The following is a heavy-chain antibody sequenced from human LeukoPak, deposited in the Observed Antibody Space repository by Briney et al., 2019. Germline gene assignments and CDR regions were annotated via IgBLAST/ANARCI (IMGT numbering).Heavy chain of an antibody. CDR2: IYYSGST. CDR3: ARVVAAAGFTFDY. V-gene: IGHV4-59*01. Sequence: LGTPSLTCTVSGGSNSSYYWSWVRDPPGKGLEGIGYIYYSGSTNYNPSLKSRVTISVDTSKNQFSLKLSSVTAADTAVYYCARVVAAAGFTFDYWGQGTLVTVSS. J-gene: IGHJ4*02. CDR1: GGSNSSYY. D-gene: IGHD6-13*01.